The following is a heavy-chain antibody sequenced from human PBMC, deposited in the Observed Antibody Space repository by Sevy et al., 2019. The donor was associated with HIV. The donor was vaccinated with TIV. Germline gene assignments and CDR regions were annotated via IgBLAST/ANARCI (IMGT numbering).Heavy chain of an antibody. J-gene: IGHJ3*02. CDR1: GFTFSDYS. CDR2: ISGSSFYI. D-gene: IGHD1-1*01. V-gene: IGHV3-21*01. Sequence: VGSLRLSCAASGFTFSDYSVNWVRQAPGKGLEWVSSISGSSFYIYYADSVKGRFTISRDNAKNSLYLQMISLRADDTAVYYCARATGTEALDAFDIWGQGTLVTVSS. CDR3: ARATGTEALDAFDI.